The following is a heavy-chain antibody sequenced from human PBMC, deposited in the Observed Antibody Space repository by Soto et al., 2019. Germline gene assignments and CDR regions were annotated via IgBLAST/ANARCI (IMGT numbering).Heavy chain of an antibody. V-gene: IGHV3-30-3*01. J-gene: IGHJ4*02. D-gene: IGHD2-15*01. CDR3: VRDSEPGYCSGGSCYSDLYPSDY. Sequence: PGGSLRLSCAASGFTFSSYAMHWVRQAPGKGLEWVAVISYDGSNKYYADSVKGRFTISRDNSKNTLYLQMNSLRAEDTAVYYCVRDSEPGYCSGGSCYSDLYPSDYWGQGTLVTVSS. CDR1: GFTFSSYA. CDR2: ISYDGSNK.